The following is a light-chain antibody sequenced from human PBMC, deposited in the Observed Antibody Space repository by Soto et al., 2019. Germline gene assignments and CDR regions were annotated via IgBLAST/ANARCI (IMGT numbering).Light chain of an antibody. CDR3: QQSSNIPIT. Sequence: DIQMTQSPSSLSASVEDRVTIAXRTSQTVNTYLNWYQQKSGKAPKXXIYASSNLQSGVPSRFSGSGSVTDFTLTISGLQPEDFATYYCQQSSNIPITFGQGTRLDIK. CDR1: QTVNTY. CDR2: ASS. J-gene: IGKJ5*01. V-gene: IGKV1-39*01.